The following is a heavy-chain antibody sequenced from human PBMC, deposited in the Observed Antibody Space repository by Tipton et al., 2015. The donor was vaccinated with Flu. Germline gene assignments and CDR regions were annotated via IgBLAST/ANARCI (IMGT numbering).Heavy chain of an antibody. CDR1: GFTVSSKY. CDR2: IYIGGST. D-gene: IGHD2-21*01. V-gene: IGHV3-66*02. J-gene: IGHJ4*02. Sequence: SLRLSCAASGFTVSSKYMSWVRQAPGKGLEWLSVIYIGGSTYYADSVKGRFTISSDNSENTVYLQMNSLRAEDTAVYYCARENYVALGVVVPDYWGQGTLVTVSS. CDR3: ARENYVALGVVVPDY.